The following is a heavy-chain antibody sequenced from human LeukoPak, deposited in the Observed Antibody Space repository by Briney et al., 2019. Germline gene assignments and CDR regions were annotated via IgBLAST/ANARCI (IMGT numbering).Heavy chain of an antibody. CDR2: ISGGGGTT. J-gene: IGHJ4*02. V-gene: IGHV3-23*01. CDR3: AKGVEPATAAY. CDR1: GFTFTNYA. Sequence: GGSLRLSCAASGFTFTNYAMSWVRQAPGKGLEWVSAISGGGGTTYYADSVRGRFTISRDNSKNTLYLQMNSLRAEDTGVYYCAKGVEPATAAYWGQGTLVTVSS. D-gene: IGHD2-21*02.